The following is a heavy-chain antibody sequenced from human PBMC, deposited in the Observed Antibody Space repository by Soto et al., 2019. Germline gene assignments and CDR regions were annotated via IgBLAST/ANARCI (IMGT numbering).Heavy chain of an antibody. Sequence: SETLSLTCTVSGGSVSSGSYYWTWIRQPPGRGLEWIGYIYYTGSTNYNPSLKSRVTISVDTSKNQFSLKLSSVTAADTAVYYCARVNYDFWSGYSPYFDYWGQGTLVTVSS. CDR2: IYYTGST. CDR3: ARVNYDFWSGYSPYFDY. J-gene: IGHJ4*02. D-gene: IGHD3-3*01. CDR1: GGSVSSGSYY. V-gene: IGHV4-61*01.